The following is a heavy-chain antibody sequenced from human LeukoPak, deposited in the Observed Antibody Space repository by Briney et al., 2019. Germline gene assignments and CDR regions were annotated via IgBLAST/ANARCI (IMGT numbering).Heavy chain of an antibody. CDR2: INPNSGGT. V-gene: IGHV1-2*02. D-gene: IGHD3-10*01. CDR1: GYTFTGYY. J-gene: IGHJ4*02. Sequence: ASVKVSCKASGYTFTGYYMHWVRQAPGQGLEWMGWINPNSGGTNYAQKFQGRVTMTRDTSISTAYMELSRLRSDDTAVYYCARLWFGESHRGYWGQGTLVTVSS. CDR3: ARLWFGESHRGY.